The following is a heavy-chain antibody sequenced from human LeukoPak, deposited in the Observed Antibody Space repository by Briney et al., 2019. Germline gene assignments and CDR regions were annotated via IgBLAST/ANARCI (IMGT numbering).Heavy chain of an antibody. CDR3: ARAAGYSGYESDY. Sequence: ASVKVSCKASGGTFSSYAINWVRQAPGQGLEWMGGIIPIFGTANYAQKFQGRVTITADESTSTAYMELSSLRSEDTAVYYCARAAGYSGYESDYWGQGTLVTVSP. J-gene: IGHJ4*02. D-gene: IGHD5-12*01. V-gene: IGHV1-69*13. CDR1: GGTFSSYA. CDR2: IIPIFGTA.